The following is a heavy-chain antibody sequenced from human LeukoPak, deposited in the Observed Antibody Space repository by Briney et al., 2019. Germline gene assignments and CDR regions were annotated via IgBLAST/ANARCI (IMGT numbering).Heavy chain of an antibody. CDR3: ARVPRGYTYNYFGY. D-gene: IGHD5-18*01. CDR2: IDPSDSYT. Sequence: GESLKISCKGSGYSFTSYWISWVRQMPGKGLEWMGRIDPSDSYTNYSPSFQGHVTISADKSISTAFLQWSSLKASDTVIYYCARVPRGYTYNYFGYWGQGTLVTVSS. J-gene: IGHJ4*02. CDR1: GYSFTSYW. V-gene: IGHV5-10-1*01.